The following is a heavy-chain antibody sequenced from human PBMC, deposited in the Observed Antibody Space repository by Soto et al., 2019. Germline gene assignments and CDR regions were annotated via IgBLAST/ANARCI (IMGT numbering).Heavy chain of an antibody. CDR3: VRGPVKSTRGRGWLDS. J-gene: IGHJ5*02. Sequence: ASVKVSCKASGYTFTSYDINWVRQATGQGLEWMGWMNPNSGNTGYSQKFQGRVTMTRNTSISTAYMELSILRSDDTAVYYCVRGPVKSTRGRGWLDSWGQGSMVTVSS. D-gene: IGHD2-2*01. CDR1: GYTFTSYD. V-gene: IGHV1-8*01. CDR2: MNPNSGNT.